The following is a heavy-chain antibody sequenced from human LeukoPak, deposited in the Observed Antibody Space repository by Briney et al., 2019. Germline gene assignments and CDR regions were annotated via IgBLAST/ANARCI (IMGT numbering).Heavy chain of an antibody. Sequence: GSLRLSCAASGFTFSSYLMSWIRQPPGKGLEWIGEINHSGSTNYNPSLKSRVTISEDTSKNQFSLKLSSVTAADTAVYYCARGRALFDWGQGTLVTVSS. CDR1: GFTFSSYL. J-gene: IGHJ4*02. CDR3: ARGRALFD. CDR2: INHSGST. D-gene: IGHD2-21*01. V-gene: IGHV4-34*01.